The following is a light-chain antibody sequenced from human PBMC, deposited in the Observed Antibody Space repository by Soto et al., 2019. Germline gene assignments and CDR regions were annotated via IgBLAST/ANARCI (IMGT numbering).Light chain of an antibody. CDR2: WAF. V-gene: IGKV4-1*01. Sequence: DIVMTQSPDSLAVSLGERATINCKSSQSVLYSSNNKNYLAWYQQKPGQPPKLLIYWAFTRESGVPDRFSGSGSGTDFTLTISSLQAEDGAVYYCQQYYDAPQTFGQGTKVEIK. CDR1: QSVLYSSNNKNY. CDR3: QQYYDAPQT. J-gene: IGKJ1*01.